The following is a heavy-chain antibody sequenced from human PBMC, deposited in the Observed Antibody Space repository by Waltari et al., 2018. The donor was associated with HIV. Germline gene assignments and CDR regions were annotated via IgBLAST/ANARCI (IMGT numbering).Heavy chain of an antibody. CDR1: GFTFTNYA. Sequence: EVQLVESGGGLVQPGGSLRLSCAASGFTFTNYAMNWVRQAPGKGVEVGSAMRGSGGITYYADSVKGRFTISRDNSKNALYLQMNSLRAEDTAVYYCAKDDSTGSSGYYPVHYWGQGTLITVSS. CDR3: AKDDSTGSSGYYPVHY. D-gene: IGHD3-22*01. V-gene: IGHV3-23*04. J-gene: IGHJ4*02. CDR2: MRGSGGIT.